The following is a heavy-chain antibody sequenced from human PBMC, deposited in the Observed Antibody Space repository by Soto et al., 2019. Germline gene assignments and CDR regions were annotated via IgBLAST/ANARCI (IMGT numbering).Heavy chain of an antibody. CDR2: IRNKANSYTT. Sequence: EVQLVESGGGLVQPGGSLRLSCAPSGFTFSDHYMEWVRQAPGKGLEWVGRIRNKANSYTTEYGASMKGRFTISRDDSKTSLSLQMNSLKTEDTAVYYCASAWFGEVKYFDYWGQGTLVTVSS. CDR1: GFTFSDHY. D-gene: IGHD3-10*01. V-gene: IGHV3-72*01. J-gene: IGHJ4*02. CDR3: ASAWFGEVKYFDY.